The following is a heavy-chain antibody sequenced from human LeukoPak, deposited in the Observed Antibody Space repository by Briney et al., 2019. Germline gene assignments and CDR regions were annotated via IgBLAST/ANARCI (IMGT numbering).Heavy chain of an antibody. CDR2: IYSGGNT. Sequence: GGSLRLSCSASGFTVSSNYMSWVRQAPGKGLEWVSVIYSGGNTYYADSVKGRLTISRDNSKNTLYLQMNSLRAEDTAVYYCAGSLPFQHWGQGTLVTVSS. D-gene: IGHD2-15*01. J-gene: IGHJ1*01. V-gene: IGHV3-66*01. CDR3: AGSLPFQH. CDR1: GFTVSSNY.